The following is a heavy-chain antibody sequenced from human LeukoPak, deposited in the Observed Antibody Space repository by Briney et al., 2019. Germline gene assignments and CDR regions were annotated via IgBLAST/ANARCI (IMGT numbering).Heavy chain of an antibody. CDR3: ARDPHYYDSSGYGD. J-gene: IGHJ4*02. CDR1: GFTFTSYA. V-gene: IGHV3-23*01. CDR2: ISGSGGST. D-gene: IGHD3-22*01. Sequence: GGSLRPSCAASGFTFTSYAMSWVRQAPGKGLEWVSAISGSGGSTYYADSVKGRFTISRDNAKNSLYLQMNSLRAEDTAVYYCARDPHYYDSSGYGDWGQGTLVTVSS.